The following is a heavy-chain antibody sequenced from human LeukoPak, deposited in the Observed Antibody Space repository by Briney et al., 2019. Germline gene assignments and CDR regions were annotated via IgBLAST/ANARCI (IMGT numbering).Heavy chain of an antibody. D-gene: IGHD3-10*01. J-gene: IGHJ6*02. Sequence: ASVKVSCKASGGTFSSYAISWVRQAPGQGLEWMGRIIPILGIANYAQKFQGRVTITADKSTSTAYMELSRLRSDDTAVYYCARIAVRGVIYGMDVWGQGTTVTVSS. CDR3: ARIAVRGVIYGMDV. CDR1: GGTFSSYA. V-gene: IGHV1-69*04. CDR2: IIPILGIA.